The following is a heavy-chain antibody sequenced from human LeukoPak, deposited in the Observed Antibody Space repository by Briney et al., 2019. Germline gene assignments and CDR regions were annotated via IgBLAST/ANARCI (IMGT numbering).Heavy chain of an antibody. V-gene: IGHV3-23*01. J-gene: IGHJ4*02. CDR3: AKDPLVRGVITFDY. Sequence: GGSLGLSCAASGFTFSSYAMSWVRQAPGKRLEWVSAISGSGGSTYYADSVKGRFTISRDNSKNTLYLQMNSLRAEDTAVYYCAKDPLVRGVITFDYWGQGTLVTVSS. CDR1: GFTFSSYA. D-gene: IGHD3-10*01. CDR2: ISGSGGST.